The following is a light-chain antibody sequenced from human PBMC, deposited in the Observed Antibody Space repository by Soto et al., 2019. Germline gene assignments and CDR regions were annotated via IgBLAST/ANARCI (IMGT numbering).Light chain of an antibody. CDR2: DAS. CDR1: QSISSW. CDR3: QQYNSATWT. Sequence: DIQMTQSPSTLSASVGDRVTITCRASQSISSWLAWYQQKPGKAPKLLIYDASSLESGVPSRFSGSGSGTEFTLTISSLQPDDFATYYCQQYNSATWTFGQGTKGEIK. J-gene: IGKJ1*01. V-gene: IGKV1-5*01.